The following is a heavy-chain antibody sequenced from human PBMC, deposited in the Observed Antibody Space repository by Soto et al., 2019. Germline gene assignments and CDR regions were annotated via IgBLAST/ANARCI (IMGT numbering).Heavy chain of an antibody. D-gene: IGHD6-13*01. CDR2: ISGSGGST. V-gene: IGHV3-23*01. J-gene: IGHJ6*02. CDR3: AKFGASSWYAKNYGMDV. CDR1: GFTFSSYA. Sequence: GGSLRLSCAASGFTFSSYAMSWVRQAPGKGLEWVSAISGSGGSTYYADSVKGRFTISRDNSKNTLYLQMNSLRAEDTAVYYCAKFGASSWYAKNYGMDVWGQGTTVTVSS.